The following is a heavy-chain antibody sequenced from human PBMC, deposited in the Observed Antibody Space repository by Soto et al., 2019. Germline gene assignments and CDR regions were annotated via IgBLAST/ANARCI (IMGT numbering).Heavy chain of an antibody. CDR2: ISGGGGST. CDR3: AKDDREYNP. D-gene: IGHD1-1*01. V-gene: IGHV3-23*01. J-gene: IGHJ5*02. Sequence: GGPPRPSCAASGFTFSSYPMSWVPPVPGKGLEWVSAISGGGGSTYYADSVKGRFTISRDNSKNTLYLQMNSLRAEDTAVCYCAKDDREYNPWGQGTRVTVSA. CDR1: GFTFSSYP.